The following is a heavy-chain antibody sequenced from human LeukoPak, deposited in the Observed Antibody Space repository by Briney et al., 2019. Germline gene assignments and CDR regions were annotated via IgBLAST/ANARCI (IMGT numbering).Heavy chain of an antibody. CDR3: ARCPTWGDCFDY. CDR1: GYTFTSYG. CDR2: MNPNSGNT. V-gene: IGHV1-8*03. J-gene: IGHJ4*02. D-gene: IGHD3-16*01. Sequence: ASVKVSCKASGYTFTSYGISWVRQATGQGLEWMGWMNPNSGNTGYAQKFQGRVTITRNTSISTAYMELSSLRSEDTAVYYCARCPTWGDCFDYWGQGTLVTVSS.